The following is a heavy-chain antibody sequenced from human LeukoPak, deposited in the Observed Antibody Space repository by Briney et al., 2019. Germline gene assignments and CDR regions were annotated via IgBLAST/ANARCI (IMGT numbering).Heavy chain of an antibody. D-gene: IGHD3-3*01. J-gene: IGHJ5*02. Sequence: KSSETLSLTCTVSGYSISSGYYWGWIRQPPGKGLEWIGSIYHSGSTYYNPSLKSRVTISVDTSKNQFSLKLSSVTAADTAVYYCARDRRYYDFWSGSFDPWGQGTLVTVSS. CDR2: IYHSGST. CDR3: ARDRRYYDFWSGSFDP. V-gene: IGHV4-38-2*02. CDR1: GYSISSGYY.